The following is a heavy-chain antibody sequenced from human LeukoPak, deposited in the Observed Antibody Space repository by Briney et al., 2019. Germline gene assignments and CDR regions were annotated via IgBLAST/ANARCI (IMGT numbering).Heavy chain of an antibody. CDR1: GGSMADYNYY. Sequence: PSETLSLTCTVSGGSMADYNYYWDWIRQPPGKGLEWIADINNSGSTGYNPSLKSRVTISVDTSKNQFSLKLSSVTAADTAVYYCARHEWHPTMDVWGQGTTVTVAS. CDR2: INNSGST. CDR3: ARHEWHPTMDV. D-gene: IGHD2-8*01. V-gene: IGHV4-39*01. J-gene: IGHJ6*02.